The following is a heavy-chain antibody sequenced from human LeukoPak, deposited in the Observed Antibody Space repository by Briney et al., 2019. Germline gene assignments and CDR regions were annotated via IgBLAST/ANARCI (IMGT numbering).Heavy chain of an antibody. V-gene: IGHV4-4*02. J-gene: IGHJ4*02. Sequence: SETLSLTCTVSGDSIITSDWWNWVRQPPGKGLEWIGEIYHSGTTNYNPSLKSRVTISVDKSKNQFSLKLSSVTAADTAVYYCARDRRGSRSGPRSNYFDYWGQGTLVTVSS. CDR3: ARDRRGSRSGPRSNYFDY. CDR2: IYHSGTT. D-gene: IGHD1-14*01. CDR1: GDSIITSDW.